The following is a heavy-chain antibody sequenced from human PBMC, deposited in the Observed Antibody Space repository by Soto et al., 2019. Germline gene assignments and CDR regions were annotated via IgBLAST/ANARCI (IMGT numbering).Heavy chain of an antibody. CDR3: ARRRAVAATFEY. J-gene: IGHJ4*02. V-gene: IGHV4-59*08. CDR1: GGSISSYY. D-gene: IGHD6-19*01. CDR2: IYYSGST. Sequence: SETLSLTCTVSGGSISSYYWSWIRQPPGKGLEWIGYIYYSGSTNYNPSLKSRVTISVDTSKNQFSLKLSSVTAADTAVYYCARRRAVAATFEYWGQGTLVTVSS.